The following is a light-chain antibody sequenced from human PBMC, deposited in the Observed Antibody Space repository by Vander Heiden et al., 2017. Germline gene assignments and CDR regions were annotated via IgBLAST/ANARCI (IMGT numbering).Light chain of an antibody. V-gene: IGLV2-23*02. Sequence: PALTQPASVSGSPGQSITISCTGTSSDVGSYNLVSWYQQHPGKAHKLMIYEVSKRPSGVANRFSGSKSGNTASLTISGRQAEDEADYYCCADAGSSTWVFGGGTKLTVL. CDR3: CADAGSSTWV. CDR2: EVS. CDR1: SSDVGSYNL. J-gene: IGLJ3*02.